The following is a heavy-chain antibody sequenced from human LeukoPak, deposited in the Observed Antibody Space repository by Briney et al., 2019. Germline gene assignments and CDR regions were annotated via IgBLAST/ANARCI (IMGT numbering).Heavy chain of an antibody. Sequence: PSETLSLTCAVYGGSFSGYYWSWIRQPAGKGLEWIGRIYTSGSTNYNPSLKSRVTMSVDTSKNQFSLKLSSVTAADTAVYYCARGVVLRFLERPASYMDVWGKGTTVTVSS. V-gene: IGHV4-59*10. CDR3: ARGVVLRFLERPASYMDV. CDR1: GGSFSGYY. D-gene: IGHD3-3*01. J-gene: IGHJ6*03. CDR2: IYTSGST.